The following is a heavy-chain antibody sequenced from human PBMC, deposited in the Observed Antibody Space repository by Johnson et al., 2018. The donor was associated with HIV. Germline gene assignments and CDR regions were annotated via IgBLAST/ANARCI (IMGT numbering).Heavy chain of an antibody. J-gene: IGHJ3*02. Sequence: VQLVESGGGLIQPGGSLRLSCAASGFTVSSNYMSWVRQAPGKGLEWVSVIYSGGSTYYADSMKGRFTISRDNSKNTLYLQMNSLRAEDTAVYYCAKDRFSGYAFSGAFDIWGQGTMVTVSS. CDR1: GFTVSSNY. CDR2: IYSGGST. D-gene: IGHD5-12*01. V-gene: IGHV3-53*01. CDR3: AKDRFSGYAFSGAFDI.